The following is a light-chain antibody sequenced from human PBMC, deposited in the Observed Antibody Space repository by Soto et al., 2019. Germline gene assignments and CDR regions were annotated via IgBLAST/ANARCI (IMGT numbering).Light chain of an antibody. CDR2: AAS. V-gene: IGKV1-39*01. J-gene: IGKJ2*01. CDR3: QQSYSTLMYT. CDR1: QSISTY. Sequence: DIQMTQSPSSLSASVGDRVTITCRASQSISTYLNWYQQKPGKAPKLLIYAASSLQSAVPSRFNGSGSGTDFTLTISSLQPEDFATYYCQQSYSTLMYTFGQGTKLEI.